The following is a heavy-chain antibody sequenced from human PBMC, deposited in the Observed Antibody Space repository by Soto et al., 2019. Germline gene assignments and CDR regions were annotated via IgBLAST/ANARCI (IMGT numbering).Heavy chain of an antibody. J-gene: IGHJ6*02. Sequence: ASVKVSCKASGGTFSSYAISWVRQAPGQGLEWMGGIIPIFGTTNYAQKFQGRVTITADKSTSTAYMELSSLRSEDTAVYYCARVFGCFYYDSSGYPGGYYYGMDVWGQGTTVTVSS. V-gene: IGHV1-69*06. CDR1: GGTFSSYA. CDR3: ARVFGCFYYDSSGYPGGYYYGMDV. CDR2: IIPIFGTT. D-gene: IGHD3-22*01.